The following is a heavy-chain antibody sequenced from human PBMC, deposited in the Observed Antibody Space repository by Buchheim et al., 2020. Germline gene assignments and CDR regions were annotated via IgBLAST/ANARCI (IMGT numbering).Heavy chain of an antibody. J-gene: IGHJ2*01. CDR3: ARDRSNYYGSGRYYREGYFDL. CDR2: IYSGGST. D-gene: IGHD3-10*01. CDR1: GFTVSSNY. Sequence: EVQLVESGGGLVQPGGSLRLSCAASGFTVSSNYMSWVRQAPGKGLEWVSVIYSGGSTYYADSVKGRFTISRDNSKNTLYLQMNGLGAEDTAVYYCARDRSNYYGSGRYYREGYFDLWGRGTL. V-gene: IGHV3-66*01.